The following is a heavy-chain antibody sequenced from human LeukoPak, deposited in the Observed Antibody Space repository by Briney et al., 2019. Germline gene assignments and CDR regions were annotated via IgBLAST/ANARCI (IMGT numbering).Heavy chain of an antibody. CDR1: GGSISSYY. J-gene: IGHJ5*02. D-gene: IGHD6-13*01. CDR2: VYYSGST. Sequence: WETLSLTCTVSGGSISSYYWSWIRQPPGKGLEWLGYVYYSGSTNYNPSLKTGVTIPVDTSKNQFSLKLTSVTAADTPVYYFAKENAAVHAPNWFDPWGQGTLVTVSS. V-gene: IGHV4-59*01. CDR3: AKENAAVHAPNWFDP.